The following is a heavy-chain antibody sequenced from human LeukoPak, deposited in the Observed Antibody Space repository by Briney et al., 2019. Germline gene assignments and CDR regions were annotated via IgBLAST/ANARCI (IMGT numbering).Heavy chain of an antibody. CDR2: IKSKTDGGTT. Sequence: GGSLRLSCAASGLTFSNAWMSWVRQAPGKGLEWVGRIKSKTDGGTTDYAAPVKGRFTISRDDSKNTLYLQMNSLKTEDTAVYYCTTDRGYSGYGDWGQGTLVTVSS. CDR1: GLTFSNAW. CDR3: TTDRGYSGYGD. V-gene: IGHV3-15*01. J-gene: IGHJ4*02. D-gene: IGHD5-12*01.